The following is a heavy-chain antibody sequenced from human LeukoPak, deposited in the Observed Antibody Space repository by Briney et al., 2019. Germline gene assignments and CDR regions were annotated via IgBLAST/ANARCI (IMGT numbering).Heavy chain of an antibody. V-gene: IGHV1-8*01. CDR3: ARGPNCSGGSCYSSWFDP. CDR2: MNPNSGNS. J-gene: IGHJ5*02. Sequence: ASVKVSCKASGYTFTSYDINWVRQAAGQGLEWMGGMNPNSGNSAYAQKFQGRVTMTRNTSISTAYMELSSLRSEDTAVYYCARGPNCSGGSCYSSWFDPWGQGTLVTVSS. CDR1: GYTFTSYD. D-gene: IGHD2-15*01.